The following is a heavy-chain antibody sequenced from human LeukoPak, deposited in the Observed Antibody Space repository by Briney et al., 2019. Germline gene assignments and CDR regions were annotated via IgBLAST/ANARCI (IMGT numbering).Heavy chain of an antibody. CDR1: GFTFSNYW. J-gene: IGHJ4*02. CDR2: IKQDGSEK. D-gene: IGHD2-2*01. CDR3: ARRRCSSTSCFLDY. V-gene: IGHV3-7*01. Sequence: GGSLRLSCAASGFTFSNYWMSWVRQAPGMGLEWVANIKQDGSEKYYVDSVKGRFTISRDNAKNSLYLQMNSLRAEDTAVFYCARRRCSSTSCFLDYWGQGTLVTVSS.